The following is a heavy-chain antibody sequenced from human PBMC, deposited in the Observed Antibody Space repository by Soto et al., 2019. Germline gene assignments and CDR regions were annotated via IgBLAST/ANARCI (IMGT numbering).Heavy chain of an antibody. CDR2: IYYSGST. J-gene: IGHJ6*02. V-gene: IGHV4-59*01. CDR1: GGSISSYY. CDR3: ARDRVRGALPQYGMDV. Sequence: SETLSLTCTVSGGSISSYYWSWIRQPPGKGLEWIGYIYYSGSTNYNPSLKSRVTISVDTSKNQFSLKLSSVTAADTAVYYCARDRVRGALPQYGMDVWGQGTTVTVSS. D-gene: IGHD3-10*01.